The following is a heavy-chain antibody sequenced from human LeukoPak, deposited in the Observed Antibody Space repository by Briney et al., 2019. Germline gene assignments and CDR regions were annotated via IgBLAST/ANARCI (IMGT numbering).Heavy chain of an antibody. J-gene: IGHJ4*02. CDR1: GFTFSSYG. CDR3: ARNYDVLTGYPYYFDH. D-gene: IGHD3-9*01. Sequence: PGGTLRLSCAASGFTFSSYGMSWVRQAPGKGLDGVSSITAGGSFKYYADSVEGRFTISRDNAKNSLYLQMSSLTPEDTAVYYCARNYDVLTGYPYYFDHWGQGILVTVSS. CDR2: ITAGGSFK. V-gene: IGHV3-21*01.